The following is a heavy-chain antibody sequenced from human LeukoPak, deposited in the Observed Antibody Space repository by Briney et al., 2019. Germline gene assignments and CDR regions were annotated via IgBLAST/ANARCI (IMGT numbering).Heavy chain of an antibody. Sequence: SETLSLTCTVSGGSISSSSYYWGWLRQPPGKGLEWIGSIYYSGSTYYNPSLKSRVTISVDTSKNQFSLKLSSVTAADTAVYYCARHLLEWTRNWFDPWGQGTLVTVSS. CDR3: ARHLLEWTRNWFDP. J-gene: IGHJ5*02. V-gene: IGHV4-39*01. CDR1: GGSISSSSYY. D-gene: IGHD3-3*01. CDR2: IYYSGST.